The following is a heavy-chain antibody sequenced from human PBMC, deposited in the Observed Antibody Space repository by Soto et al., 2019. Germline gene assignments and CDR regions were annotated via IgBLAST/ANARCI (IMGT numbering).Heavy chain of an antibody. CDR2: IYYSGST. J-gene: IGHJ5*02. Sequence: SETLSLTCVVSGGSLSSYYWSWIRQPPGKGLEWIGYIYYSGSTNYNPSLKSRVTISVDTSKNQFSLKLSSVTAADTAVYYCARYIAAAEANWFDPWGQGTLVTVSS. V-gene: IGHV4-59*01. D-gene: IGHD6-13*01. CDR1: GGSLSSYY. CDR3: ARYIAAAEANWFDP.